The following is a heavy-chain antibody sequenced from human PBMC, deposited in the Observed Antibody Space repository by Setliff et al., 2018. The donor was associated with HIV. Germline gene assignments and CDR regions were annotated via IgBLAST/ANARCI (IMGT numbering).Heavy chain of an antibody. CDR1: GGSFSEYY. V-gene: IGHV4-34*01. Sequence: PSETLSLTCAVYGGSFSEYYWSWVRQPPGKGLEWLGEISHSGLSNFNPSLKSRLSIPVDTPKNQFSLKLTSVTATDTAVYYCARGGGFWSGQLDYWGQGTLVTVSS. CDR3: ARGGGFWSGQLDY. J-gene: IGHJ4*02. CDR2: ISHSGLS. D-gene: IGHD3-3*01.